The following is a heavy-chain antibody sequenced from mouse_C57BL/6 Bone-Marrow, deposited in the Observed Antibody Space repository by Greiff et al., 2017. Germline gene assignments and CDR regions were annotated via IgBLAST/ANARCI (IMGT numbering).Heavy chain of an antibody. Sequence: VQLQQPGAELVKPGASVKLSCKASGYTFTSYWMHWVKQRPGRGLEGIGRIDPNSGGTKYNEKFKSKATLTVDKPSSTAYMQLSSLTSEDSAVYYCATYYGNFWFAYWGQGTLVTVSA. CDR3: ATYYGNFWFAY. J-gene: IGHJ3*01. V-gene: IGHV1-72*01. D-gene: IGHD2-1*01. CDR1: GYTFTSYW. CDR2: IDPNSGGT.